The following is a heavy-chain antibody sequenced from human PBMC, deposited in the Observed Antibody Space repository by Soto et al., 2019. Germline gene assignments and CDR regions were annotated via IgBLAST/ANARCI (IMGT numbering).Heavy chain of an antibody. Sequence: PSETLSLTCTVSGGSISSSSYYWGWIRQPPGKGLEWIGSIYYSGSTYYNPSLKSRVTISVDTSKNQFSLKLSSVTAADTAVYYCAITHGSGSDFDYWGQGTLVTVSS. CDR1: GGSISSSSYY. J-gene: IGHJ4*02. D-gene: IGHD3-10*01. CDR2: IYYSGST. V-gene: IGHV4-39*01. CDR3: AITHGSGSDFDY.